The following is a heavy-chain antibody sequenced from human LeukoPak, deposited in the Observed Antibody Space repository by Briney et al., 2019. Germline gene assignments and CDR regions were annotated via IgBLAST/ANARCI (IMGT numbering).Heavy chain of an antibody. Sequence: SQALSLTCAISGDIFSSNSAAWHWIRQSPSRGLEWLGRTYYRSKWYNDCAVSVKSRITINPDTSKNQFSLQLNSVTPEDTAVYYCARSSGYRSLDYWGQGTLVTVSS. V-gene: IGHV6-1*01. CDR1: GDIFSSNSAA. D-gene: IGHD3-22*01. CDR2: TYYRSKWYN. CDR3: ARSSGYRSLDY. J-gene: IGHJ4*02.